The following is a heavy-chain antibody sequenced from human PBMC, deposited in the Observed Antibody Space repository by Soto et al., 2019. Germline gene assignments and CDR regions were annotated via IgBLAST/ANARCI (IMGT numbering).Heavy chain of an antibody. CDR1: GFTFSSYS. CDR3: ARVVVRDTRCDY. J-gene: IGHJ4*02. D-gene: IGHD2-15*01. CDR2: ISSSSSYI. V-gene: IGHV3-21*01. Sequence: EVQLVESGGGLVKPGGSLRLSCAASGFTFSSYSMNWVRQAPGKGLEWVSSISSSSSYIYYADSVKGRFSISRDNAKNQRYLKMNNLRAEDAAAYYCARVVVRDTRCDYWGQGALVTVSS.